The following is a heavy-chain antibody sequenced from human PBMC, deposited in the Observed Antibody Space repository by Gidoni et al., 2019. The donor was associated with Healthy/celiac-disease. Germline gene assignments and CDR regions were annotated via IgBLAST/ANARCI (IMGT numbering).Heavy chain of an antibody. CDR3: ASLLRGDGMDV. V-gene: IGHV4-38-2*01. D-gene: IGHD2-15*01. J-gene: IGHJ6*02. CDR1: GYSISSGDY. CDR2: IYHSGST. Sequence: QVQLQESGPGLVKPSEHLSLTCAVAGYSISSGDYWGWIRQPPGKGLEWIGSIYHSGSTCYNPSLKSRFPISVDTSKTQFSLKLSSVTAADTAVYYCASLLRGDGMDVWGQGTTVTVSS.